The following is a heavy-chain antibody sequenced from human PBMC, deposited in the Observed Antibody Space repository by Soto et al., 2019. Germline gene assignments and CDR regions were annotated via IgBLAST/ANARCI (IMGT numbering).Heavy chain of an antibody. J-gene: IGHJ4*02. D-gene: IGHD6-13*01. CDR3: AKVKGYSSSWYGNFDY. CDR2: ISGSGGST. V-gene: IGHV3-23*01. Sequence: GGSLRLSCAASGFTFSSYAMSWVRQAPGEGLEWVSAISGSGGSTYYADSVKGRFTISRDNSKNTLYLQMNSLRAEDTAVYYCAKVKGYSSSWYGNFDYWGQGTLVTSPQ. CDR1: GFTFSSYA.